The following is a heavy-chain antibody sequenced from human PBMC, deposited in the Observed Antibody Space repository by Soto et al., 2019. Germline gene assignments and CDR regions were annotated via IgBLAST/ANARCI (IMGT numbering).Heavy chain of an antibody. CDR3: ARGGRGLYSSFDY. CDR1: GGSVSTYY. J-gene: IGHJ4*02. Sequence: QVQLQESGPGLLKPSETLSLTCTVSGGSVSTYYWSWIRQPPGKGLEWIGNIYYSGSTNYNPSLKSRVSIEVDSSKNQFSLKLTCVTAADTAVYYCARGGRGLYSSFDYWGQGTLVTVSS. V-gene: IGHV4-59*02. D-gene: IGHD1-26*01. CDR2: IYYSGST.